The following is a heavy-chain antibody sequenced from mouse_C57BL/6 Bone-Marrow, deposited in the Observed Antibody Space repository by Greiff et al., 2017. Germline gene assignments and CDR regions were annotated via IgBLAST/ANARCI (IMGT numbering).Heavy chain of an antibody. CDR1: GYSITSGYY. J-gene: IGHJ3*01. CDR2: ISYDGSN. D-gene: IGHD2-5*01. Sequence: EVHLVESGPGFVKPSQSLSLTCSVTGYSITSGYYWNCIRQFPGNKLEWMGYISYDGSNNSNPSLKNRISISRDTSKNQFFLKLNSVTTEDTATYNGANPYASNSAWFAYWGQGTLVTVSA. V-gene: IGHV3-6*01. CDR3: ANPYASNSAWFAY.